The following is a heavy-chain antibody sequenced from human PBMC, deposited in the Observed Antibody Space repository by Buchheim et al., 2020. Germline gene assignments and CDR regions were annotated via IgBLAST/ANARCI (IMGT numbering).Heavy chain of an antibody. V-gene: IGHV1-46*03. Sequence: QVHLVQSGAEVKKPGASVRVSCKASGNTFSSHHVHWVRQAPGQGLEWLGIMDPGGGSTINAQNFQGRVTMTRDTSTSTVYMELSSLISDDTAVYFCARGADSATFYPPDYWGQGTL. D-gene: IGHD1-26*01. CDR2: MDPGGGST. CDR3: ARGADSATFYPPDY. CDR1: GNTFSSHH. J-gene: IGHJ4*02.